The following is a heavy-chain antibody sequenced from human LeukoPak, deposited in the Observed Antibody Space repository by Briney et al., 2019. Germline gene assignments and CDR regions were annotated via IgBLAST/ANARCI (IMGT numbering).Heavy chain of an antibody. V-gene: IGHV1-8*03. J-gene: IGHJ4*02. Sequence: ASVKVSCKASGYTFTSYDINWVRQATGQGLEWMGWMNPNSGYTGYAQKFQGRVTITRNTSISTAYMELSSLRSEDTAVYYCARDKGTSYLSSFDYWGQGTLVTVSS. CDR3: ARDKGTSYLSSFDY. D-gene: IGHD6-6*01. CDR2: MNPNSGYT. CDR1: GYTFTSYD.